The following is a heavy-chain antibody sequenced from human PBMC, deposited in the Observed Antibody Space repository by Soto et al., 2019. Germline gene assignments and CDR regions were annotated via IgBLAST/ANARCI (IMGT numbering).Heavy chain of an antibody. D-gene: IGHD3-3*01. CDR1: GFTFSNAW. J-gene: IGHJ6*02. CDR2: IKSKTDGGTT. CDR3: TTVRDFGVVIIQKYYYGMDV. Sequence: GGSLRLSCAASGFTFSNAWMNWVRQAPGKGLEWVGRIKSKTDGGTTDYAAPVKGRFTISRDDSKNTLYLQMNSLKTEDTAVYYCTTVRDFGVVIIQKYYYGMDVWGQGTTVTVSS. V-gene: IGHV3-15*07.